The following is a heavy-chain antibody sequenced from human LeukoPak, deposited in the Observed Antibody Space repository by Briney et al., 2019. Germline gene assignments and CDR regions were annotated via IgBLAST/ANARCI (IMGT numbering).Heavy chain of an antibody. J-gene: IGHJ4*02. CDR3: AIATPDRYCSGGSCYGLDY. D-gene: IGHD2-15*01. Sequence: ASVKVSCKASGYTFTSYYMHWVRQAPGQGLEWMGIINPSGGSTSYAQKFQGRVTMTSDTSTSTVYMELSSLRSEDTAVYYCAIATPDRYCSGGSCYGLDYWGQGTLVTVSS. CDR1: GYTFTSYY. CDR2: INPSGGST. V-gene: IGHV1-46*03.